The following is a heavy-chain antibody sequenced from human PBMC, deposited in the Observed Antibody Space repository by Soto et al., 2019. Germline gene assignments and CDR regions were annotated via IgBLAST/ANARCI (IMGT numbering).Heavy chain of an antibody. J-gene: IGHJ6*02. Sequence: PSETLSFTCTVSGGSISSYYWSWIRQPPGKGLEWIGYIYYSGSTNYNPSLKSRVTISVDTSKNQFSLKLSSVTAADTAVYYCARYDFWNGMDVWGQRTTVTVSS. CDR1: GGSISSYY. D-gene: IGHD3-3*01. CDR3: ARYDFWNGMDV. CDR2: IYYSGST. V-gene: IGHV4-59*01.